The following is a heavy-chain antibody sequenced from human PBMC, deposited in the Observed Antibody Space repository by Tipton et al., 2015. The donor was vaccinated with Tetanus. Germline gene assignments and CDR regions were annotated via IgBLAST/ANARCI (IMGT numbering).Heavy chain of an antibody. CDR2: IYYTAHN. CDR3: ARIYDFWSGYYSDH. J-gene: IGHJ4*02. D-gene: IGHD3-3*01. Sequence: LSLTCTVSGASINAGGYLWTWVRQQPGKGLEWIGNIYYTAHNSYNPSLKSRVTISVDTSKNQFSLKLSSVTAADTAVYYCARIYDFWSGYYSDHWGQGTLVTVSS. V-gene: IGHV4-30-2*03. CDR1: GASINAGGYL.